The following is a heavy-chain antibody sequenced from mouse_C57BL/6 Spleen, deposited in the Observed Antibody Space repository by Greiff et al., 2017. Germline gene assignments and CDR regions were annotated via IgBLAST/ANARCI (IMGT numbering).Heavy chain of an antibody. D-gene: IGHD1-1*01. Sequence: QVQLKQPGAELVKPGASVKLSCKASGYTFTSYWMHWVKQRPGQGLEWIGMIHPNSGSTNYNEKFKSKATLTVDKSSSTAYMQLSSLTSEDSAVYYCARSYGSHFDDWGQGTTLTVSS. J-gene: IGHJ2*01. V-gene: IGHV1-64*01. CDR2: IHPNSGST. CDR3: ARSYGSHFDD. CDR1: GYTFTSYW.